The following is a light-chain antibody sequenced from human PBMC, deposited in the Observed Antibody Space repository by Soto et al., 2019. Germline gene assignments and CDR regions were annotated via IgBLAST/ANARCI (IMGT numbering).Light chain of an antibody. V-gene: IGLV1-44*01. J-gene: IGLJ1*01. CDR2: SNN. Sequence: QPVLTQPPSASGTLGQRVTISCSGSSSKIGSNTVNWYQQLPGTAPKLLIYSNNQRPSGVPDRFSGSKSGTSASLAISGLQSEDEADYYCAAWDDSLNGYVFGTGTNLTVL. CDR3: AAWDDSLNGYV. CDR1: SSKIGSNT.